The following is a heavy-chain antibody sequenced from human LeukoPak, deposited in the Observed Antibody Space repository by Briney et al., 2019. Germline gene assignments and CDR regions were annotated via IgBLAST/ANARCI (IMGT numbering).Heavy chain of an antibody. V-gene: IGHV1-69*04. J-gene: IGHJ4*02. CDR3: ARAGGSYYYFDY. CDR2: IIPILGIA. CDR1: GGTFSSYA. D-gene: IGHD1-26*01. Sequence: SVKVSCKASGGTFSSYAISWVRQAPGQGLEWMGRIIPILGIANYAQKFQGRVTITADKSTSTAYMELCSLRSEDTAVYYCARAGGSYYYFDYWGQGTLVTVSS.